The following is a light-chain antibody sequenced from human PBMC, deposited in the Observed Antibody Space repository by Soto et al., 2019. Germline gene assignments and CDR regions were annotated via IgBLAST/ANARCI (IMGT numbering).Light chain of an antibody. CDR1: SSDVGGYNY. CDR3: SSYTSGGNYV. J-gene: IGLJ1*01. CDR2: DVS. Sequence: QSVLTQPASVSGSPGQSIAISCTATSSDVGGYNYVSWYQHHPGKAPKLMIYDVSNRPSGVSDRFSGSKSGNTASLTISGLQAEDEADYYCSSYTSGGNYVFGTGTKVTDL. V-gene: IGLV2-14*03.